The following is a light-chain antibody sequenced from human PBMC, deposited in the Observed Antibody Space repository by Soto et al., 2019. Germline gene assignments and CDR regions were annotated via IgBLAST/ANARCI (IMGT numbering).Light chain of an antibody. J-gene: IGKJ1*01. V-gene: IGKV3-20*01. Sequence: EVVLTQSPGTLSLSPGEAATLSCRASQTVSSGYLAWYQQRSGQAPRLLIYGSSSRASDVPDRFSGSGSGTEFTLTISSLEPEDFAVYFCQQYARSPWTFGQGTKVDIK. CDR1: QTVSSGY. CDR3: QQYARSPWT. CDR2: GSS.